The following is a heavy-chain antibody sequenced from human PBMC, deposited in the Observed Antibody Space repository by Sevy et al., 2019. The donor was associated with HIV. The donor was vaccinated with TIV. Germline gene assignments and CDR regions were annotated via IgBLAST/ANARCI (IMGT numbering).Heavy chain of an antibody. CDR1: GGSISSYY. CDR3: VRSDCTNGVCYDY. D-gene: IGHD2-8*01. Sequence: SETLSLTCTVSGGSISSYYWSWIRQPPGKGLEGIGYIYYSGSTNYNPSLKSRVTISVDTSKNQFSLKLSSVTAADTAVYYCVRSDCTNGVCYDYWGQGTLVTVSS. J-gene: IGHJ4*02. V-gene: IGHV4-59*01. CDR2: IYYSGST.